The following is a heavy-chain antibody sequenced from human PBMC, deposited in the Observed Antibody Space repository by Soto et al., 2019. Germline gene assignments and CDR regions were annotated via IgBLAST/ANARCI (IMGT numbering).Heavy chain of an antibody. CDR2: ISSSGSTI. CDR3: AREAAAGYLNWFDP. J-gene: IGHJ5*02. D-gene: IGHD6-13*01. V-gene: IGHV3-48*02. CDR1: GFTFSSYS. Sequence: GGALRLSCAASGFTFSSYSMNWVRPAPGKGLEWVSYISSSGSTIYYADSVKGRFTISRDNAKNSLYLQMNSLRDEDTAVYYCAREAAAGYLNWFDPWGQGTLVTVSS.